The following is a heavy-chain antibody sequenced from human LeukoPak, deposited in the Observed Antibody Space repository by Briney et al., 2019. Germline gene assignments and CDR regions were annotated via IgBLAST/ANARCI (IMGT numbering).Heavy chain of an antibody. CDR1: GFTVINNY. V-gene: IGHV3-53*01. Sequence: GGSLRLSCAASGFTVINNYMTWVRQAPGEGRDWVSVIYNDGNTYDADSVRGRFTISRDFSKNSVYLQMNSLRAEDTAVYYCARVNFGDFGSGSLDHWGQGTLVTVSP. CDR3: ARVNFGDFGSGSLDH. D-gene: IGHD3-10*01. CDR2: IYNDGNT. J-gene: IGHJ4*02.